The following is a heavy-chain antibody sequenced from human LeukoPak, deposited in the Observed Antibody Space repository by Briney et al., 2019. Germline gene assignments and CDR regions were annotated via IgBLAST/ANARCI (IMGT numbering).Heavy chain of an antibody. CDR1: GFTFDDYA. Sequence: GRSLRLSCAASGFTFDDYAMHWVRQAPGKGLEWVSGISWNSGSIGYADSVKGRFTISRDNAKNSLYLQMNSLRAEDTALYYCAKGEYSGSYVLFDYWGQGTLVTVSS. V-gene: IGHV3-9*01. CDR3: AKGEYSGSYVLFDY. J-gene: IGHJ4*02. D-gene: IGHD1-26*01. CDR2: ISWNSGSI.